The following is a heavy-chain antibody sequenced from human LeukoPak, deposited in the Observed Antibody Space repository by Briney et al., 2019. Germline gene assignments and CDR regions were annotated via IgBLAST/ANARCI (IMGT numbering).Heavy chain of an antibody. Sequence: GGSLRLSCAASGFTFSSYEMNWVRQAPGKGLEWVSYISSSAGTIYYADSVKGRFTISRDNAKNSLYLQMNSLRAEDTAVYYCARDRYRRDGYKEFDYWAQGTLVTVSS. CDR2: ISSSAGTI. CDR3: ARDRYRRDGYKEFDY. V-gene: IGHV3-48*03. D-gene: IGHD5-24*01. J-gene: IGHJ4*02. CDR1: GFTFSSYE.